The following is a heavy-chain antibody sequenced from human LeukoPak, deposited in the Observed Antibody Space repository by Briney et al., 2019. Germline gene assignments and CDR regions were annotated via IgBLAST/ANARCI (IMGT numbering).Heavy chain of an antibody. CDR3: AYYDSSGNAFDI. V-gene: IGHV1-8*01. CDR2: MNPNSGNT. D-gene: IGHD3-22*01. Sequence: ASVKVSCTASGYTFTSYDINWVRQATGQGLEWMGWMNPNSGNTGYAQKFQGRVTMTRNTSISTAYMELSSLRSEDTAVYYCAYYDSSGNAFDIWGQGTMVTVSS. J-gene: IGHJ3*02. CDR1: GYTFTSYD.